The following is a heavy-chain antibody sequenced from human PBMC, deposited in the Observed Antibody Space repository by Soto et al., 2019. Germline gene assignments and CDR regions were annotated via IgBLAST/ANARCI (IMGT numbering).Heavy chain of an antibody. Sequence: SETLSLTCTVSGGSISSYFWSWIRQPPGKGLEWIGYIYYSGSTNYNPSLKSRVTISVDTSKNQFSLKLSSVTAADTAVYYCARRSSSWEFDPWGQGTLVTVSS. D-gene: IGHD6-13*01. V-gene: IGHV4-59*08. CDR3: ARRSSSWEFDP. CDR2: IYYSGST. CDR1: GGSISSYF. J-gene: IGHJ5*02.